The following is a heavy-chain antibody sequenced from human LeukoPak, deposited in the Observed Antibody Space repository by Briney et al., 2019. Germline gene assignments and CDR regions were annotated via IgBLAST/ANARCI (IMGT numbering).Heavy chain of an antibody. Sequence: SVKVSCKASGGTFSSYAISWVRQAPGQGLEWMGGIIPIFGTANYAQKFQGRVTITVDESTSTAYMELSSLRSEDTAVYYCAKGSAYCGSDCRSLSDYWGQGTLVTVSS. CDR3: AKGSAYCGSDCRSLSDY. CDR2: IIPIFGTA. J-gene: IGHJ4*02. V-gene: IGHV1-69*13. CDR1: GGTFSSYA. D-gene: IGHD2-21*02.